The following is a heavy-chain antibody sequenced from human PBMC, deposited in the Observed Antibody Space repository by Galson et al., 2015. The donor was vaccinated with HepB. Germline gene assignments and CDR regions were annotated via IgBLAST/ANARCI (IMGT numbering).Heavy chain of an antibody. CDR1: GYSYVSYW. CDR3: ARNPRYGGMDV. D-gene: IGHD2-15*01. CDR2: IYPGDSDT. Sequence: QSGAEVKKPGESLKISCKAFGYSYVSYWIGWVRQIPGKGLERMGIIYPGDSDTRYSPSLQGQVTISADKSISTAYLQWSSLKASDTAMYYCARNPRYGGMDVWGQGTTVTVSS. V-gene: IGHV5-51*01. J-gene: IGHJ6*02.